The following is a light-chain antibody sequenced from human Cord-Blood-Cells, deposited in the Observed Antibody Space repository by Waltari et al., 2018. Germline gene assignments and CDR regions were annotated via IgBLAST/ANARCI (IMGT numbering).Light chain of an antibody. Sequence: QSALTQPASVSGSPGESITISCTGTTSDVGGHNHVSWYQHHPGKAPKLILHDVSKRPSGVSNCFAGTKSDTTASLTSSGLQAEDEADYYCNSFTDTASWVFGGGTKLTVL. V-gene: IGLV2-14*03. CDR2: DVS. CDR3: NSFTDTASWV. J-gene: IGLJ3*02. CDR1: TSDVGGHNH.